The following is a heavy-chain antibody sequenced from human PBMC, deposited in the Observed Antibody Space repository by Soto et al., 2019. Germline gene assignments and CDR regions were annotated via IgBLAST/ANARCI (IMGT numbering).Heavy chain of an antibody. D-gene: IGHD2-15*01. V-gene: IGHV3-23*01. CDR2: VSASGGST. CDR1: GFTFTTYA. CDR3: AKTMGDCSGGTCYGAYSMDV. Sequence: EVQLLESGGGLVQPGESLRLSCAASGFTFTTYAMFWVRQAPGKGLEWVSGVSASGGSTYAADSVKGRFTISRDNSKNPVHLQMNRRRADDTAVYYCAKTMGDCSGGTCYGAYSMDVWGQGITVTVSS. J-gene: IGHJ6*02.